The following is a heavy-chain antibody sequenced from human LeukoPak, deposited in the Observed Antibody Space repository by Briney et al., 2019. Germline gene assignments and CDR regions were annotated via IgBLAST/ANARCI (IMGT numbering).Heavy chain of an antibody. V-gene: IGHV4-39*01. CDR3: ARQDRVLVIGY. D-gene: IGHD2-8*02. J-gene: IGHJ4*02. Sequence: SEALSLTCTVSGGSIRSSSFYWGWIRQPPGKGLEWIGSVYSSGTPYSNPSLNSRVTISVDTSKNQFSLKLSSVTAADTAVYYSARQDRVLVIGYWGQGTLVTVSS. CDR1: GGSIRSSSFY. CDR2: VYSSGTP.